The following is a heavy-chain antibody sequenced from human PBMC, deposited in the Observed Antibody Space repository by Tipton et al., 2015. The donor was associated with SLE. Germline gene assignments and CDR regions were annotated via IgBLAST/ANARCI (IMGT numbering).Heavy chain of an antibody. CDR2: ISSNGGST. V-gene: IGHV3-64D*06. CDR1: GFTFSSYA. D-gene: IGHD2-2*01. Sequence: GSLRLSCSASGFTFSSYAMHWVRQAPGKGLEYVSAISSNGGSTYYADSVKGRFTISRDNSKNTLYLQMRSLRAEDTAVYYCVKGSVVIPAPLDYWGQGTLVTVSS. J-gene: IGHJ4*02. CDR3: VKGSVVIPAPLDY.